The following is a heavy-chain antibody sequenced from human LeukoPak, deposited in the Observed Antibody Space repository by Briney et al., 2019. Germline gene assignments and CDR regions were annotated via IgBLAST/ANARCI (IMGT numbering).Heavy chain of an antibody. J-gene: IGHJ3*02. V-gene: IGHV3-48*01. Sequence: GGSLRLSCAASGFTFSSYNMNWVRQAPGKGLEWVSYISSSSSDIHYADSVKGRFTISRDNAKNSLYLQMNSLRAEDTAVYYCARDGGAFDIWGQGTMVTVSS. CDR1: GFTFSSYN. CDR3: ARDGGAFDI. CDR2: ISSSSSDI.